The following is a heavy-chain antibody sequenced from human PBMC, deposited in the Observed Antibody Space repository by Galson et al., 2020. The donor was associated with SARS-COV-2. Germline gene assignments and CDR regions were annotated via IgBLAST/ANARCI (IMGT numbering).Heavy chain of an antibody. Sequence: ASVKVSCKASGYTFTGYYMHWVRQAPGQGLEWMGWINPNSGGTNYAQKFQGWVTMTRDTSISTAYMELSRLRSDDTAVYYCARGEIAAAGHRWYYYGMDVWGQGTTVTVSS. J-gene: IGHJ6*02. D-gene: IGHD6-13*01. CDR3: ARGEIAAAGHRWYYYGMDV. CDR2: INPNSGGT. CDR1: GYTFTGYY. V-gene: IGHV1-2*04.